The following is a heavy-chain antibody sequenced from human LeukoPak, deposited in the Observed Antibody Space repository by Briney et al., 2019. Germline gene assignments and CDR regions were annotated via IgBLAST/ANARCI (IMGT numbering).Heavy chain of an antibody. V-gene: IGHV4-59*12. J-gene: IGHJ4*02. CDR3: ARSRLPIAY. CDR2: IYYSGST. D-gene: IGHD5-12*01. Sequence: SETLSLTCTVSGGSISSYYWSWIRQPPGKGLEWIGYIYYSGSTNYNPSLKSRVTISVDTSKNQFSLKLSSVSAADTAVYYCARSRLPIAYWGQGTLVTVSS. CDR1: GGSISSYY.